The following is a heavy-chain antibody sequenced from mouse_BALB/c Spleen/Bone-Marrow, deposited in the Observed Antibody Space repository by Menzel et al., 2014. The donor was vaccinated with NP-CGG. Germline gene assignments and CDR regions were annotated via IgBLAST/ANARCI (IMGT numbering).Heavy chain of an antibody. CDR3: ATGGSPMDY. CDR2: ILPGSGST. Sequence: VQLQQSGAELMKPGASVKISCKATGYTFSSYWIEWVKQRPGHGLEWIGEILPGSGSTNYNGKFKGKATFTADTSSNTAYMQLSSLTSEDSAVYYCATGGSPMDYWGQGTSVTVSS. D-gene: IGHD1-1*02. CDR1: GYTFSSYW. J-gene: IGHJ4*01. V-gene: IGHV1-9*01.